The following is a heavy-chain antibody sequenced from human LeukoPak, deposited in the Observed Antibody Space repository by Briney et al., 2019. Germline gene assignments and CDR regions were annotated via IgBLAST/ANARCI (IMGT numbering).Heavy chain of an antibody. CDR3: ARGKHIVVVPAANNWFDP. CDR2: INHSGST. J-gene: IGHJ5*02. D-gene: IGHD2-2*01. V-gene: IGHV4-34*01. CDR1: GGSFSGYY. Sequence: KSSETLSLTCAVYGGSFSGYYWRWIRQPPGKGLEWIGEINHSGSTNYNPSLKSRVTISVDTSKNQFSLKLSSVTAADTAVYYCARGKHIVVVPAANNWFDPWGQGTLVTVSS.